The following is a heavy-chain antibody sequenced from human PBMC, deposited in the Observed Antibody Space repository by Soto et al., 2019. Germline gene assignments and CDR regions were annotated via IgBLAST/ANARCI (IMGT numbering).Heavy chain of an antibody. J-gene: IGHJ4*02. V-gene: IGHV5-51*01. CDR1: GDTFSNFW. CDR2: IYPGDHET. Sequence: GESLKISCQCSGDTFSNFWIGWVRQLPGQGLEWMGIIYPGDHETRYSPSFLGKVTISAETSINTAYLQWSSLEASDSAFYFCAGSPRSSPYFAFWGQGALVTVSS. D-gene: IGHD6-13*01. CDR3: AGSPRSSPYFAF.